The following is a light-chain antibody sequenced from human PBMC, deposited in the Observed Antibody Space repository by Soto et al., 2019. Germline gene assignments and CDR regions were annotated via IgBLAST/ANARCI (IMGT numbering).Light chain of an antibody. V-gene: IGKV1-9*01. J-gene: IGKJ3*01. CDR2: AAS. Sequence: DIQMTQSPSTLSASLGDRVTITCRASQSISSYLNWYQQKPGKAPKLLIYAASTLQSGVPSRFSGSGSGTEFTLTISSLQPEDFATYYCQQLNSYLFTFGPGTKVDIK. CDR1: QSISSY. CDR3: QQLNSYLFT.